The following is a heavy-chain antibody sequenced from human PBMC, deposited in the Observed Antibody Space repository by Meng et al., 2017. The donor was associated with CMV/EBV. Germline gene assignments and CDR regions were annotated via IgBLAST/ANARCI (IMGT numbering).Heavy chain of an antibody. J-gene: IGHJ4*02. CDR2: IRYDGSNK. CDR3: AKDPAFKAGPYYFDY. V-gene: IGHV3-30*02. CDR1: GFTFSSYG. Sequence: GGSLRLSCAASGFTFSSYGMPWVRQAPGKGLEWVAFIRYDGSNKYYADSVKGRFTISRDNSKNTLYLQMNSLRAEDTAVYYCAKDPAFKAGPYYFDYWGQGTLVTVSS.